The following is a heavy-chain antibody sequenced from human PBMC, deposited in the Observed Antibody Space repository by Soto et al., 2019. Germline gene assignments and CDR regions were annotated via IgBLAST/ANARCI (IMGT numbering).Heavy chain of an antibody. CDR2: ISGSGGRT. Sequence: EVQLLESGGGLVQPGGSLRLSCAASGFTFSNYDMSWVRQAPGKGLEWVSGISGSGGRTFYAASVKGRFTISRDNSKNTLYLQMNSLRVDVTAVYYCGMTWRGVGLYYEVDYWGHGTRVTVSS. V-gene: IGHV3-23*01. CDR1: GFTFSNYD. CDR3: GMTWRGVGLYYEVDY. D-gene: IGHD3-3*01. J-gene: IGHJ4*01.